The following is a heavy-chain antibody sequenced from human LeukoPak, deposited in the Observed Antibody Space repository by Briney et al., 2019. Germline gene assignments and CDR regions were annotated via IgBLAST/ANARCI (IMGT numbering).Heavy chain of an antibody. D-gene: IGHD2-21*01. Sequence: GGSLRLSCAASGFTFSNAWMSWVRQAPGKGLEWVGRIKSKTDGGTTDYAAPVKGRFTISRDNSKNTLDLQMNSLRAEDTAVYYCAKGKGIGFDYWGQGTLVTVSS. V-gene: IGHV3-15*01. CDR2: IKSKTDGGTT. CDR1: GFTFSNAW. CDR3: AKGKGIGFDY. J-gene: IGHJ4*02.